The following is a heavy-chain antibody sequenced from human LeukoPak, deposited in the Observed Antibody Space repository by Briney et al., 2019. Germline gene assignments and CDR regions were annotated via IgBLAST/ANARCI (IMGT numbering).Heavy chain of an antibody. CDR1: GFTFSSYS. CDR3: ARGYLSNSGYDYGGSCFDY. V-gene: IGHV3-48*01. D-gene: IGHD5-12*01. J-gene: IGHJ4*02. Sequence: PGGSLRLSCAASGFTFSSYSMNWVRQAPGKGLEWVSYISSSSSTTYYADSVKGRFTISRDNAKNSLYLQMNSLRAEDTAVYYCARGYLSNSGYDYGGSCFDYWGQGTLVTVSS. CDR2: ISSSSSTT.